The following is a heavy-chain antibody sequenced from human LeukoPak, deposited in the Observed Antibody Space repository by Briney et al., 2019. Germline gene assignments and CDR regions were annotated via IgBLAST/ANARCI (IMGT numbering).Heavy chain of an antibody. CDR1: GGSISIYY. Sequence: SETLSLTCSVSGGSISIYYWTWIRQIPGKGLEWIGYIYYSGSTNYNPSLKSRVTISVDTSKNQFSLKLSSVTAADTAVYYCARADYDILTGYYENEYYFDYWGQGTLVTVSS. J-gene: IGHJ4*02. CDR2: IYYSGST. V-gene: IGHV4-59*01. CDR3: ARADYDILTGYYENEYYFDY. D-gene: IGHD3-9*01.